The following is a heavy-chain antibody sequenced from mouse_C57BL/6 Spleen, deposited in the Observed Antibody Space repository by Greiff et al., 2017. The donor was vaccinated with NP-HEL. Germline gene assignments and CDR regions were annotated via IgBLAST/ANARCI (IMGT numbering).Heavy chain of an antibody. J-gene: IGHJ4*01. CDR2: INPGSGGT. CDR3: ARRGYYGNGDAMDY. Sequence: QVQLQQSVAELVRPGTSVKVSCKASGYAFTNYLIEWVKQRPGQGLEWIGVINPGSGGTNYNEKFKGKATLTADKSSSTAYMQLSSLTSEDSAVYVCARRGYYGNGDAMDYWGQGTSVTVSS. CDR1: GYAFTNYL. D-gene: IGHD2-1*01. V-gene: IGHV1-54*01.